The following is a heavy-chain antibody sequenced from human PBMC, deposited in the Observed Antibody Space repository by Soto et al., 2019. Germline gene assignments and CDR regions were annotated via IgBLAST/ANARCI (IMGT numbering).Heavy chain of an antibody. V-gene: IGHV6-1*01. CDR1: GDSVSSNRSA. D-gene: IGHD6-19*01. CDR3: ARVGVAGELDV. CDR2: TYYRSRWFT. Sequence: SQTPSLTCAISGDSVSSNRSAWHWLRQSPSRGLEWLGRTYYRSRWFTNYAVSVKSRITXXXDXXXXXFSLQXXSVXPEDTAVYYCARVGVAGELDVRAQRSALPVSS. J-gene: IGHJ6*02.